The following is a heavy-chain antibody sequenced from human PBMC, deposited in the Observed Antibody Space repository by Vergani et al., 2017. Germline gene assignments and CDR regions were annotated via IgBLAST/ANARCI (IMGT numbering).Heavy chain of an antibody. D-gene: IGHD4-11*01. CDR2: IDHTGRP. J-gene: IGHJ6*03. Sequence: QVQLQQWGGGLLKPSETLSLTCVVNGGSFTSYHWTWIRQSPGEGLEWVGDIDHTGRPDYNPSLKSRLTMSVDKTRNQFYLTLNSVTATDTAIYFCARVNTETNGHLYYYDYMDVWGQGTAVTVS. CDR3: ARVNTETNGHLYYYDYMDV. CDR1: GGSFTSYH. V-gene: IGHV4-34*01.